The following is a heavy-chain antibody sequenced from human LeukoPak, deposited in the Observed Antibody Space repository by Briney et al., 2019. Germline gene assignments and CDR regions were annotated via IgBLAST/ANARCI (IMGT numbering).Heavy chain of an antibody. V-gene: IGHV4-34*01. CDR2: INHSGST. D-gene: IGHD2-15*01. Sequence: SETLSLTCAVYGGSFSGYYWSWIRQPPGKGLEWIGEINHSGSTNYNPSLKSRVTISVDTSKNQFSLKLSSVTAADTAVYYCARGFKPPRLLLYSWYFDLWGRGTLVTVSS. J-gene: IGHJ2*01. CDR1: GGSFSGYY. CDR3: ARGFKPPRLLLYSWYFDL.